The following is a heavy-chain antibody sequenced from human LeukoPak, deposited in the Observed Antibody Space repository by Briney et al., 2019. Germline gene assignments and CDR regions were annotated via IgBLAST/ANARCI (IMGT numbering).Heavy chain of an antibody. CDR1: GFTFSNYA. Sequence: GDSLRLSCAASGFTFSNYAMSWVRQAPGKGLEWVSTISGDGGSTYYADSVMGRFTISRDNSMNTLILQMNGLRVEDTAVYYCAKDDRVYSSSSDPHFDYWGQGIPVTVSS. D-gene: IGHD6-6*01. V-gene: IGHV3-23*01. CDR2: ISGDGGST. CDR3: AKDDRVYSSSSDPHFDY. J-gene: IGHJ4*02.